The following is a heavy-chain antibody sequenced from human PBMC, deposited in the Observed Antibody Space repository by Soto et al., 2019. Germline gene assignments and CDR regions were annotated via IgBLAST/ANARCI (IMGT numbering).Heavy chain of an antibody. D-gene: IGHD6-6*01. CDR1: GYTLTELS. CDR3: ARDYSSSYNWSDP. V-gene: IGHV1-24*01. J-gene: IGHJ5*02. CDR2: FDPEDGNT. Sequence: ASVKVSCKVSGYTLTELSMHWVRQAPGKGLEWMGGFDPEDGNTNYAQKLQGRVTMTTDTSTSTAYMELRSLRSDDTAVYYCARDYSSSYNWSDPWGQGTLVTVSS.